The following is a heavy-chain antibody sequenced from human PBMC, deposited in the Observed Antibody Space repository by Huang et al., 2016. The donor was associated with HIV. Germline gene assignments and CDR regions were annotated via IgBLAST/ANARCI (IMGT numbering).Heavy chain of an antibody. D-gene: IGHD2-21*01. CDR2: INPGNGNT. CDR1: GYSFTTYA. CDR3: AREFVIFGAPLWPAY. V-gene: IGHV1-3*01. Sequence: QVQLVQSGAEVKKPGASVKVSCKASGYSFTTYALHWVRQAPGHRLEWMGWINPGNGNTNYSQKVQGRVTITRDTSESAVYMEVSSLTFEDAAVYYCAREFVIFGAPLWPAYWGQGTLISVSS. J-gene: IGHJ4*02.